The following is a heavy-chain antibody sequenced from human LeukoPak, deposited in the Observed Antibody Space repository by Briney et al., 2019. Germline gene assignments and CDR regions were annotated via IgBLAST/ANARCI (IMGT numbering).Heavy chain of an antibody. D-gene: IGHD1-26*01. J-gene: IGHJ4*02. CDR1: GGTFSSYA. CDR2: IIPIFGTA. CDR3: ARERTRGSYSRYYFDY. V-gene: IGHV1-69*01. Sequence: SVKVSCKASGGTFSSYAISWVRQAPGQGLEWMGAIIPIFGTANYAQKFQGRVTITADESTSTAYMELSSLRSEDTAVYYCARERTRGSYSRYYFDYWGQGTLVTVSS.